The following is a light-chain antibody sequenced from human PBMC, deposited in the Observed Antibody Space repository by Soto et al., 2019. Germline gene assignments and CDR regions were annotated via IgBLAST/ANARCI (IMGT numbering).Light chain of an antibody. J-gene: IGKJ3*01. V-gene: IGKV3-20*01. CDR2: AAS. CDR3: QQYGGSPPFT. CDR1: QSVGNNY. Sequence: EIVLTQSPGTLSLSPGERATLSCRASQSVGNNYLAWYQQRPAQPPRLLIYAASSRVNGIPDRFSGSGSEADFTVTISRRERRDCGVSYCQQYGGSPPFTFGPGTKVDIK.